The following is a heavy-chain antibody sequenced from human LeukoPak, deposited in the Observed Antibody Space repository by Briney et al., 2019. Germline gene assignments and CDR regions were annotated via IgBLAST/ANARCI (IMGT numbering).Heavy chain of an antibody. V-gene: IGHV4-38-2*02. CDR2: IYHSGST. CDR1: GYSISSGYY. J-gene: IGHJ4*02. Sequence: SETLSLTCTVSGYSISSGYYWGWIRQPPGKGLEWIGSIYHSGSTYYNPSLKSRVTISVDTSKNQFSLKLSSVTAADTAVYYCARLYYYGSGSYYRDYWGQGTLVTVSS. CDR3: ARLYYYGSGSYYRDY. D-gene: IGHD3-10*01.